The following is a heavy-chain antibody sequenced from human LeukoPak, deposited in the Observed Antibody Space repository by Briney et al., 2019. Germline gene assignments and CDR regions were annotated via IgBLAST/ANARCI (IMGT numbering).Heavy chain of an antibody. Sequence: GESLQISCKGSGYRFTSYWIGWVRQMPGKGREWMGIIYPGDSDTRYSPSFQGQVTISADKSISTAYLQWSSLKASDTAMYYCARRAITMVRGVNMGGYYFDYWGQGTLVTVST. J-gene: IGHJ4*02. CDR2: IYPGDSDT. CDR3: ARRAITMVRGVNMGGYYFDY. D-gene: IGHD3-10*01. CDR1: GYRFTSYW. V-gene: IGHV5-51*01.